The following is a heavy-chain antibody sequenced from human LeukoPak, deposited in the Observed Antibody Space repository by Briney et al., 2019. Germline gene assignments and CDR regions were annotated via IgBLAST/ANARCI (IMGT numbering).Heavy chain of an antibody. CDR2: ISAYNGNT. CDR3: ARERSLYYYDSSGIDY. V-gene: IGHV1-18*01. J-gene: IGHJ4*02. Sequence: GASVKVSCKASGYTFTSYGISWVRQAPGQGLEWMGWISAYNGNTNYAQKLQGRVTMTTDTSTSTAYMELRSLRSDDTAVYYCARERSLYYYDSSGIDYWRQGTLVTVSS. D-gene: IGHD3-22*01. CDR1: GYTFTSYG.